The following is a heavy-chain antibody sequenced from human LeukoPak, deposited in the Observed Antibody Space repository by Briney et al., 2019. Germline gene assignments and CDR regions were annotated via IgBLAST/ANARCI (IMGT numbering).Heavy chain of an antibody. V-gene: IGHV1-69*13. CDR3: ARPGEEQQLATYYYYYGMDV. CDR1: GGTFSSHA. D-gene: IGHD6-13*01. CDR2: IIPIFGTA. Sequence: ASVKVSCKASGGTFSSHAISWVRQAPGQGLEWMGGIIPIFGTAKYAQKFQGRVTITADESTSTAYMELSSLRSEDTAVYYCARPGEEQQLATYYYYYGMDVWGQGTTVTVSS. J-gene: IGHJ6*02.